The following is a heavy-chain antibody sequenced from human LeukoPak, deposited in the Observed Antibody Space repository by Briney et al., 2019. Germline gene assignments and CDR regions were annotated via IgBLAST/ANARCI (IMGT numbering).Heavy chain of an antibody. CDR3: ARDARDVLLWFGEFFP. Sequence: ASVKVSCKASGYTFSNYGISWVRQAPGQGLQWMGWISGYNGKTNYAQKFQGRVTMTRDTSTSTVYMELRSLRSDDTAVYYCARDARDVLLWFGEFFPWGQGTLVTVSS. CDR2: ISGYNGKT. D-gene: IGHD3-10*01. V-gene: IGHV1-18*01. CDR1: GYTFSNYG. J-gene: IGHJ5*02.